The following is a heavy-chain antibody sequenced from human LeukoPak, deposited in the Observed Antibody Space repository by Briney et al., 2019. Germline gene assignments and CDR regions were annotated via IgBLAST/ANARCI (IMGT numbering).Heavy chain of an antibody. CDR3: ARSLHYYDSSGYYFDY. J-gene: IGHJ4*02. CDR1: GYTFTSYG. V-gene: IGHV1-18*01. CDR2: ISAYNGNT. Sequence: ASVKVSCKASGYTFTSYGISWVRQAPGQGLEWMGWISAYNGNTNYAQKLQGRVTMTTDTSTSTAYMELRSLRSDDTAVYYCARSLHYYDSSGYYFDYWGQGTLVTASS. D-gene: IGHD3-22*01.